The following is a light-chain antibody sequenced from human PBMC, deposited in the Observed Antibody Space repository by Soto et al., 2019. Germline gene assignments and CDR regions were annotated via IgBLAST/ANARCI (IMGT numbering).Light chain of an antibody. V-gene: IGKV3-20*01. J-gene: IGKJ5*01. Sequence: EIVMTQSPATLSVSPGERATLSCRASQSVRSFLAWYQQKPGQAPRLLIYDASNRATGIPARFSGSGSGTDFTLTISRLEPEDFAVYYCQQYGSTITFGQGTRLEIK. CDR1: QSVRSF. CDR3: QQYGSTIT. CDR2: DAS.